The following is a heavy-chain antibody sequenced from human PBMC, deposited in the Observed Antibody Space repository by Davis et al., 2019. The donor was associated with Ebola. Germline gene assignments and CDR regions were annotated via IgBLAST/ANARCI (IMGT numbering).Heavy chain of an antibody. Sequence: PSETLSLTCTVSGVSITSHYWSWIRQPPGKGLEYIGYIYYSGNTNYNPSLKSRVTISVDTSKKQFSLKLSSVTAADTAVYYCARGGLVPAALYLWGQGTMVTVSS. CDR3: ARGGLVPAALYL. CDR1: GVSITSHY. V-gene: IGHV4-59*11. J-gene: IGHJ3*01. D-gene: IGHD2-2*01. CDR2: IYYSGNT.